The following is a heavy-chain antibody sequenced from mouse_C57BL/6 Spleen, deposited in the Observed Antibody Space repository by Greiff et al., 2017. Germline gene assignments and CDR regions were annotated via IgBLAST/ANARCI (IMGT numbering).Heavy chain of an antibody. D-gene: IGHD1-3*01. CDR1: GFTFSSYG. CDR2: ISSGGSYT. J-gene: IGHJ2*01. CDR3: ARHKSNYFDY. V-gene: IGHV5-6*01. Sequence: EVQGVESGGDLVKPGGSLKLSCAASGFTFSSYGLSWVRQTPDKRLEWVATISSGGSYTYYPDSVKGRFTISRDNAKNTLYLQMSSLKSEDTAMYYCARHKSNYFDYWGQGTTRTVSS.